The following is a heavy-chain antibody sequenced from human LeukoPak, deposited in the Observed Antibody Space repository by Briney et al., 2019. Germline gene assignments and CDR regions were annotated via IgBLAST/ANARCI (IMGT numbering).Heavy chain of an antibody. CDR1: GFTFGDYA. D-gene: IGHD2-2*01. V-gene: IGHV3-49*04. CDR3: TRVVDIVVVPAAIWIWFDP. Sequence: GGSLRLSCTASGFTFGDYAMSWVRQAPGKGLEWVGFIRSKAYGGTTEYAASVKGRFTISRDDSKSIAYLQMNSLKTEDTAVYYCTRVVDIVVVPAAIWIWFDPWGQGTLVTVSS. CDR2: IRSKAYGGTT. J-gene: IGHJ5*02.